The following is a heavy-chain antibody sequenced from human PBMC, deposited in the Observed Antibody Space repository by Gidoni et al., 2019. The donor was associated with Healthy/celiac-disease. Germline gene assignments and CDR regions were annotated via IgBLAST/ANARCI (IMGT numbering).Heavy chain of an antibody. CDR2: IYHSGST. CDR1: GYSISSGYY. J-gene: IGHJ4*02. Sequence: QVQLQESGPGLVKPSETLSLTCAVSGYSISSGYYWGWIRQPPGKGLEWIGSIYHSGSTYYNPSLQSPVTISVDTSKNQFSLKLSSVTAADTAVYYCARDLATYYYDSSGYYPFDYWGQGTLVTVSS. D-gene: IGHD3-22*01. V-gene: IGHV4-38-2*02. CDR3: ARDLATYYYDSSGYYPFDY.